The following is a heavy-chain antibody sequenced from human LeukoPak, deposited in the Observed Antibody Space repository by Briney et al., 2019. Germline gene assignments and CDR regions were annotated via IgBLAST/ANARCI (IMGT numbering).Heavy chain of an antibody. CDR1: GFTFSSYA. CDR2: ISGSGGST. Sequence: TGGSLRLSCAASGFTFSSYAMSWVRQAPGKGLEWVSAISGSGGSTYYADSVKGRFTISRDNSKNTLYLQMNSLRVEDTAVYYCAKVITWSTKAFDIWGQGTMVTVSS. J-gene: IGHJ3*02. V-gene: IGHV3-23*01. CDR3: AKVITWSTKAFDI. D-gene: IGHD2-21*01.